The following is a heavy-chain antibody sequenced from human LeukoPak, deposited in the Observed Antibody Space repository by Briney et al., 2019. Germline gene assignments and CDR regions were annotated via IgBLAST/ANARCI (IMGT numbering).Heavy chain of an antibody. D-gene: IGHD3-22*01. Sequence: SQTLSLTCTVSGGSISSGSYYWSWIRQPAGKGLEWIGRIYTSGSTNYNPSLKSRVTISVDTSKNQFPLKLSSVTAADTAVHYCARSLSPDSSGYSRAFDYWGQGTLVTVSS. CDR2: IYTSGST. V-gene: IGHV4-61*02. CDR1: GGSISSGSYY. CDR3: ARSLSPDSSGYSRAFDY. J-gene: IGHJ4*02.